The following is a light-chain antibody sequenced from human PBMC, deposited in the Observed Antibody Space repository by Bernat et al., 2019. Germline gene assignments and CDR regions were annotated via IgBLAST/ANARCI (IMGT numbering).Light chain of an antibody. CDR1: SSDVGAYDY. J-gene: IGLJ2*01. V-gene: IGLV2-14*01. CDR3: SSYTNSITVI. Sequence: QSALTQSASVSGSPGQSITISCTGTSSDVGAYDYVSWYQHHPGKAPKLLIWSSGVSDRFSGSKSGNTASLTISGLQAEDESDYYCSSYTNSITVIFGGGTKLTVL.